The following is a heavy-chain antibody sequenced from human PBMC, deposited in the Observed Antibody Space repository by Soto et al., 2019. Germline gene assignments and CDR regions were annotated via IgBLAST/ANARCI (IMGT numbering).Heavy chain of an antibody. Sequence: QVQLVQSGAEVKKPGASVKVSCKTSGFSFTNYYINWVRQAPGQGLEVMVWISAYSGNTNYAQNLQGRVTMTTDTAASTAYLELRSLRSDDTAVYFCARGNTYYVNWYFDYWGQGTLVTVSS. CDR2: ISAYSGNT. CDR1: GFSFTNYY. J-gene: IGHJ4*02. D-gene: IGHD1-1*01. CDR3: ARGNTYYVNWYFDY. V-gene: IGHV1-18*01.